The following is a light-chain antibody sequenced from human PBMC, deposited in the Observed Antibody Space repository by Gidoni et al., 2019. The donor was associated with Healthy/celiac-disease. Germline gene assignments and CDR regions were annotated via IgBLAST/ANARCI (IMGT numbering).Light chain of an antibody. CDR2: EVS. CDR1: SSDVGGYNY. J-gene: IGLJ1*01. CDR3: SSDAGSNNPYV. V-gene: IGLV2-8*01. Sequence: QSALTQPPSASGSPGQSVTISCTGTSSDVGGYNYVSGYQQHPGKAPKLMIYEVSKRPAGVPDRFSGTKAGNTAALTVAGLQAEDEADYYCSSDAGSNNPYVFGTGTKVTVL.